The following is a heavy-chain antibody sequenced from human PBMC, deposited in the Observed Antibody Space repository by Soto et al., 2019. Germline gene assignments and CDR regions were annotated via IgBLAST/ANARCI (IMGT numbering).Heavy chain of an antibody. CDR1: GGTFSSYT. CDR3: ALYYYDDSIYRFL. CDR2: IIPILDMA. V-gene: IGHV1-69*02. Sequence: PRASVKVSCKASGGTFSSYTISWVRQAPGQGLEWMGRIIPILDMASYAQNFQGRVTITADTSTSTAYMDLSSLRSEDTAVYYCALYYYDDSIYRFLWGQGTLVTVSS. D-gene: IGHD3-22*01. J-gene: IGHJ4*02.